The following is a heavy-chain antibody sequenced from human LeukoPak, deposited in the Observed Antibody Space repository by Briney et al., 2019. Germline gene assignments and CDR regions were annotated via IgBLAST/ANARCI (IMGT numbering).Heavy chain of an antibody. CDR3: AKELYNYGDYGAEGLDV. CDR1: GFTFGNYG. CDR2: ISYDGSSE. J-gene: IGHJ6*02. D-gene: IGHD4-17*01. Sequence: PGGSLRLSCAVSGFTFGNYGMHWVRQAPGKGLEWVALISYDGSSEYYAGSVKGRFTISRDNSKITVYLRMNSLKAEDTAVYYCAKELYNYGDYGAEGLDVGGQGTTVTVS. V-gene: IGHV3-30*18.